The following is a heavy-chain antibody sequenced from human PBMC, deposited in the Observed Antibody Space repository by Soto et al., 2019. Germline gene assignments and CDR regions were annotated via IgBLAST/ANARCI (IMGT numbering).Heavy chain of an antibody. V-gene: IGHV3-30-3*01. Sequence: GVSLRLPCAASGFTFSSYAMHWVRQAPGKGLEWVAVISYDGSNKYYADSVKGRFTISRDNSKNTLYLQMNSLRAEDTAVYYCARETSYDFWSGYYDYWGQGTLVTVSS. D-gene: IGHD3-3*01. CDR3: ARETSYDFWSGYYDY. CDR1: GFTFSSYA. CDR2: ISYDGSNK. J-gene: IGHJ4*02.